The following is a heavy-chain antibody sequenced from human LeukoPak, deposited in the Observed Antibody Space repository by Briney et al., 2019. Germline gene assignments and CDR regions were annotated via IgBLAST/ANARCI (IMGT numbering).Heavy chain of an antibody. V-gene: IGHV3-23*01. CDR3: AKDGHIVVVVAATWGYFDY. CDR2: ISGSGGST. J-gene: IGHJ4*02. CDR1: GFTFSSYA. Sequence: GGSLRLSCAASGFTFSSYAMSWVRQAPGKGLEWVPAISGSGGSTYYADSVKGRFTISRDNSKNTLYLQMNSLRAEDTAVYYCAKDGHIVVVVAATWGYFDYWGQGTLVTVSS. D-gene: IGHD2-15*01.